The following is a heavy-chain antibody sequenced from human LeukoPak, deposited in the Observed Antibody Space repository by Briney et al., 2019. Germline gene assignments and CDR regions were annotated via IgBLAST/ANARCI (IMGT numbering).Heavy chain of an antibody. CDR2: NSYSGST. CDR1: GGSISTYY. D-gene: IGHD2-8*01. Sequence: PSETLSLTCTVSGGSISTYYWSWIRQPPGKELEWIGYNSYSGSTNYNPSLKSRVTISVDTSKNQFSLKLSSVTAADTAVYYCAGVFVWSMDVWGKGTTVTVSS. V-gene: IGHV4-59*01. J-gene: IGHJ6*03. CDR3: AGVFVWSMDV.